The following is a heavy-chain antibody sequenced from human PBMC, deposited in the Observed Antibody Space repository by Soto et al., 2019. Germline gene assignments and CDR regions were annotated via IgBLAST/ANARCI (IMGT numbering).Heavy chain of an antibody. CDR3: ARDRQYYTAAAGTIYYMDV. CDR2: ISSSGSTI. J-gene: IGHJ6*03. V-gene: IGHV3-11*01. CDR1: GFTFSDYY. D-gene: IGHD6-13*01. Sequence: GGSLRLSCAASGFTFSDYYMSWIRQAPGKGLEWVSYISSSGSTIYYADSVKGRFTISRDNAKNSLYLQMNSLRAEDTAVYYCARDRQYYTAAAGTIYYMDVWGKGTTVTVSS.